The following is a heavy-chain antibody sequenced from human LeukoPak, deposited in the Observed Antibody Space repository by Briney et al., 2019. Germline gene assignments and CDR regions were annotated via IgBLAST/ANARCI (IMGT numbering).Heavy chain of an antibody. CDR2: ISSSSYI. CDR3: ANSYCSSTSCSGGYYYYGMDV. V-gene: IGHV3-21*01. D-gene: IGHD2-2*01. J-gene: IGHJ6*02. CDR1: GFTFSSYS. Sequence: GGSLRLSCAASGFTFSSYSMNWVRQAPGKGLEWVSSISSSSYIYYADSVKGRFTISRDNAKNSLYLQMNSLRAEDTAVYYCANSYCSSTSCSGGYYYYGMDVWGQGTTVTVSS.